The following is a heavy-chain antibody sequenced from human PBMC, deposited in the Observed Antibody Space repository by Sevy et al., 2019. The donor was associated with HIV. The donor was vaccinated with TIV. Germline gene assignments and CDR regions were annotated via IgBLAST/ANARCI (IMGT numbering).Heavy chain of an antibody. CDR2: ISGTAGNT. Sequence: GGSLRLSCAVSEFTLSGNAMIWVRQAPGKGLEWVSGISGTAGNTYYADSVKGRFTIFRANSKSTLYLQMNSLRAADTAVYYCARETSLGYTRSHYYYAMDVWGQGTTVTVSS. D-gene: IGHD3-16*02. J-gene: IGHJ6*02. CDR3: ARETSLGYTRSHYYYAMDV. CDR1: EFTLSGNA. V-gene: IGHV3-23*01.